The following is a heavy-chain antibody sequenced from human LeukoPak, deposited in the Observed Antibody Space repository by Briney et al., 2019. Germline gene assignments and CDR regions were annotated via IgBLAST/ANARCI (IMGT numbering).Heavy chain of an antibody. CDR3: ARSLVATC. J-gene: IGHJ4*02. V-gene: IGHV3-53*01. Sequence: PGGSLRLSCAASGFTFSSYAMSWVRQAPGKGLEWVSVIYSGGSTYYADSVKGRFTISRDNSKNTLYLQMNSLRAEDTAVYYCARSLVATCWGQGTLVTVSS. D-gene: IGHD5-12*01. CDR2: IYSGGST. CDR1: GFTFSSYA.